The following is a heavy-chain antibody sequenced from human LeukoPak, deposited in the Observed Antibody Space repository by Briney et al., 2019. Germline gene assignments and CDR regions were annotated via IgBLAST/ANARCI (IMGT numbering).Heavy chain of an antibody. CDR3: ARPIAVAGHPDAFDI. CDR2: IFPGDSDT. J-gene: IGHJ3*02. Sequence: GESLKISCKGSGYRFSSYWIGWVRQMPGKGLEWMGVIFPGDSDTRCSPSFQGQVTISADKSISTAYLQWSSLKASDTAMYYCARPIAVAGHPDAFDIWGQGTMVTVPS. V-gene: IGHV5-51*01. CDR1: GYRFSSYW. D-gene: IGHD6-19*01.